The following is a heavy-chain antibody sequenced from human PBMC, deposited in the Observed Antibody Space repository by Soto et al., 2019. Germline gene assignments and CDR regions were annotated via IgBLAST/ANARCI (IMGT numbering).Heavy chain of an antibody. V-gene: IGHV3-23*01. CDR3: ANPIPKTGTTFGF. D-gene: IGHD1-1*01. J-gene: IGHJ4*02. Sequence: PGGSLRLSCVASGFTFSNFAMAWVRQAPGEGLEWVSAISGSGDDTFYADSMKGRFTISRDNSKDTLYLQINSLRAEDTAVYYCANPIPKTGTTFGFWGQATLVTVSS. CDR1: GFTFSNFA. CDR2: ISGSGDDT.